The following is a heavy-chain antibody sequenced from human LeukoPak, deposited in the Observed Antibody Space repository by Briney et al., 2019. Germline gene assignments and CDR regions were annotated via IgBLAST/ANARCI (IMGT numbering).Heavy chain of an antibody. D-gene: IGHD2-15*01. CDR1: GFTFSSYW. CDR2: INQDGSEK. CDR3: AREGCSGGSCYHNWFDP. J-gene: IGHJ5*02. V-gene: IGHV3-7*01. Sequence: GGSLRLSCAAPGFTFSSYWMSWVRQAPGKGLEWVANINQDGSEKYYVDSVKGRFTISRDNAKNSLYLQMNSLRAEDTAVYYCAREGCSGGSCYHNWFDPWGQGTLVTVSS.